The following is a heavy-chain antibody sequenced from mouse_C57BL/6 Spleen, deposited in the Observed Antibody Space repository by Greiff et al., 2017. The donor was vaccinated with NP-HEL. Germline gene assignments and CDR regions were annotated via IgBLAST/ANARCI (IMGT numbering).Heavy chain of an antibody. CDR1: GYSITSGYY. CDR3: ASWNYGSSGWFAY. CDR2: ISYDGSN. J-gene: IGHJ3*01. D-gene: IGHD1-1*01. Sequence: ESGPGLVKPSQSLSLTCSVTGYSITSGYYWNWIRQFPGNKLEWMGYISYDGSNNYNPSLKNRISITRDTSKNQFFLKLNSVTTEDTATYYCASWNYGSSGWFAYWGQGTLVTVSA. V-gene: IGHV3-6*01.